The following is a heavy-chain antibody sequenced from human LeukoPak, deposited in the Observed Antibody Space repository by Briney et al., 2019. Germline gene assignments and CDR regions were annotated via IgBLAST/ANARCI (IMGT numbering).Heavy chain of an antibody. J-gene: IGHJ4*02. V-gene: IGHV3-23*01. D-gene: IGHD3-22*01. Sequence: GGSLRLSCAASGFTFSSYAMSWVRQAPGKGLEWVSAISGSGGSTYYADSVKGRFTISRDNSKNTLYLQMNSLRAEDTAVCYCAKSLITMIVVIKDFVYWGQGTLVTVSS. CDR1: GFTFSSYA. CDR2: ISGSGGST. CDR3: AKSLITMIVVIKDFVY.